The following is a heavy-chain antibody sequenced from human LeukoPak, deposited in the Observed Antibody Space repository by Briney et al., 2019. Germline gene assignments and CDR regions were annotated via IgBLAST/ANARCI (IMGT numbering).Heavy chain of an antibody. CDR2: IYTSGST. J-gene: IGHJ3*02. D-gene: IGHD6-19*01. CDR1: GGSISSYY. CDR3: ARSSSGSAFDI. Sequence: PSETLSLTCTVSGGSISSYYWSWLRQPAGKGLEWIGRIYTSGSTNYNPSLSSLVTMSVDTSKNQFSLKLSSVTAADTAVYYCARSSSGSAFDIWGQGTMVTVSS. V-gene: IGHV4-4*07.